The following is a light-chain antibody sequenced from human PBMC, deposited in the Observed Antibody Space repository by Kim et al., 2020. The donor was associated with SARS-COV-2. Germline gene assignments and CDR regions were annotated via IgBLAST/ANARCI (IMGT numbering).Light chain of an antibody. CDR3: SSYTTSTSVV. V-gene: IGLV2-14*03. J-gene: IGLJ2*01. CDR2: GVS. Sequence: GQSITISCTGTSSDVGGYTYVPWYQQPPGKAPKLMIYGVSNRPSGVSNRFSGSKSGNTASLTISGLQAEDKADYYCSSYTTSTSVVFGGGTQLTV. CDR1: SSDVGGYTY.